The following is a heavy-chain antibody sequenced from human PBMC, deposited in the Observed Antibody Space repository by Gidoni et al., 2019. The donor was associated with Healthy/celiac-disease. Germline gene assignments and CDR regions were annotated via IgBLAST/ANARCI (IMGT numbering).Heavy chain of an antibody. CDR3: ARSVLTGYYLDY. CDR1: GGSVSSGSYY. V-gene: IGHV4-61*01. D-gene: IGHD3-9*01. CDR2: IYYSGST. J-gene: IGHJ4*02. Sequence: QVQLQESGPGLVKPSETLSLTCTVSGGSVSSGSYYWSWIRQPPGKGLEWIGYIYYSGSTNYNPSLKSRVTISVDTSKNQFSLKLSSVTAADTAVYYCARSVLTGYYLDYWGQGTLVTVSS.